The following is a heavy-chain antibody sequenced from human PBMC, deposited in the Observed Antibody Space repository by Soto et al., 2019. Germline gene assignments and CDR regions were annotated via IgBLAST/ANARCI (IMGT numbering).Heavy chain of an antibody. V-gene: IGHV3-30-3*01. CDR1: GFTFSNFA. CDR3: ARDYSYQRAMDV. CDR2: ISYDGSHK. Sequence: GGSLRLSCEASGFTFSNFAMYWVRQAPGKGLEWVTVISYDGSHKYYADSVKGRFTISRDNSKNTLYLQMNNLRAEDSAVYFCARDYSYQRAMDVWGQGTTVTVSS. J-gene: IGHJ6*02. D-gene: IGHD2-15*01.